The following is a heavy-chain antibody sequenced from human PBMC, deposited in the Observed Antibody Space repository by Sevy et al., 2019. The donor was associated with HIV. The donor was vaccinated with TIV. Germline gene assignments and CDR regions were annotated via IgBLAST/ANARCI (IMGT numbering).Heavy chain of an antibody. CDR2: ISSDGINH. Sequence: GGSLRLSCSAFGFNFQTFGMHWVRQAPGKGPEWLAVISSDGINHNYAASVKGRFTINRDIPKSLRFLQMNSLTPNDTAINFCTKESLRGTYIRGDFDHWGQRTLVTVSS. CDR3: TKESLRGTYIRGDFDH. J-gene: IGHJ4*02. V-gene: IGHV3-30*18. D-gene: IGHD3-10*02. CDR1: GFNFQTFG.